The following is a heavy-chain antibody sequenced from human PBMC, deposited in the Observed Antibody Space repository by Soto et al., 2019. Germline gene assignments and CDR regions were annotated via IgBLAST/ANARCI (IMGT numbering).Heavy chain of an antibody. Sequence: PGGSLRLSCVASGFALVDYMSWIRQAPGKGLEFVAYITGNGGTTYYADPVKGRFTVSRDNAKNSLYLQMNSLRAEDTAVYFCARDYSNKGMDVWGQGATVTVSS. CDR1: GFALVDY. J-gene: IGHJ6*02. D-gene: IGHD4-4*01. CDR3: ARDYSNKGMDV. V-gene: IGHV3-11*01. CDR2: ITGNGGTT.